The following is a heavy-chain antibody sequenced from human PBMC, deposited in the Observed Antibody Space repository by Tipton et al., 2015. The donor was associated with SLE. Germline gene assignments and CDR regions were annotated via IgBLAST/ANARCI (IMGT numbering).Heavy chain of an antibody. CDR2: ISSNGGST. CDR1: GFTFSNYA. Sequence: SLRLSCAASGFTFSNYAFSWVRQAPGKGLEYVSGISSNGGSTEYANSVKGRFPISRDNSKNTLYLQMGSLRPEDMAVYYCARATGGPSRYFDLWGRGTLVTVSS. CDR3: ARATGGPSRYFDL. D-gene: IGHD7-27*01. J-gene: IGHJ2*01. V-gene: IGHV3-64*01.